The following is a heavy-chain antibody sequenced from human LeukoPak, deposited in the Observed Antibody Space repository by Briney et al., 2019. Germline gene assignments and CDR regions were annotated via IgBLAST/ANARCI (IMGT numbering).Heavy chain of an antibody. Sequence: PGGSLRLSGAASGFTVSSNYMSWVRQAPGKGLEWVSVIYSGGSTYYADSVKGRFTISRDNSKNTLYLQMNSLRAEDTAVYYCAREAEIVGATYFDYWGQGTLVTVSS. V-gene: IGHV3-66*01. J-gene: IGHJ4*02. CDR2: IYSGGST. CDR1: GFTVSSNY. CDR3: AREAEIVGATYFDY. D-gene: IGHD1-26*01.